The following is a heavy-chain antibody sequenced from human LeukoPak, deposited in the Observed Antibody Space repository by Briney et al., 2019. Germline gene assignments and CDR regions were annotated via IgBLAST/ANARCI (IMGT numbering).Heavy chain of an antibody. CDR1: GVSISSYY. J-gene: IGHJ3*02. CDR2: IYYSGST. Sequence: SETLSLTCTVSGVSISSYYWSWIRQPPGKGLEWIGYIYYSGSTNYNPSLKSRVTISVDKSKNQFSLKLSSVTAADTAVYYCARDFHYGDYDGAGAFDIWGQGTMVTVSS. D-gene: IGHD4-17*01. V-gene: IGHV4-59*12. CDR3: ARDFHYGDYDGAGAFDI.